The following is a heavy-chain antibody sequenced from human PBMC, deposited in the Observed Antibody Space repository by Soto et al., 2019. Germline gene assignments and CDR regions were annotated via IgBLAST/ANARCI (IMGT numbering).Heavy chain of an antibody. J-gene: IGHJ4*02. CDR3: AKGGRQWLVTSDFNY. Sequence: VQLVESGGGVVQPGRSLRLSCAASGFTFSDYAMHWVRQAPGKGLEWVAVVSHDGRNTHYADSVKGRVTISRDSSKNTGSLEMTSLRAEDTAVYYCAKGGRQWLVTSDFNYWGQGALVTVSS. V-gene: IGHV3-30*18. CDR1: GFTFSDYA. D-gene: IGHD6-19*01. CDR2: VSHDGRNT.